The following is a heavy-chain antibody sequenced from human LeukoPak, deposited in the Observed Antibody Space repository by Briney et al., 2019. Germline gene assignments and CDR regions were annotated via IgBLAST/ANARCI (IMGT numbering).Heavy chain of an antibody. Sequence: PGGSLRLSCAVSGFSLRSYWMHWVRQAPGKGLVWVSRISGDGSMTNYADSVKGRFTISRDKAKNTVYLQMNSLRAEDTAVYYCARYSSSSGGASHYFDYWGQGTLVTVSS. D-gene: IGHD6-6*01. V-gene: IGHV3-74*01. CDR3: ARYSSSSGGASHYFDY. CDR1: GFSLRSYW. CDR2: ISGDGSMT. J-gene: IGHJ4*02.